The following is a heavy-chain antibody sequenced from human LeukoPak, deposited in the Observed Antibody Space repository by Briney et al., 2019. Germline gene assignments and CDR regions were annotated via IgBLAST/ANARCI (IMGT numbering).Heavy chain of an antibody. CDR3: ATARNFRFEY. V-gene: IGHV3-74*01. CDR1: GLTFRTTW. J-gene: IGHJ4*02. Sequence: GGSLRLSCATAGLTFRTTWMHWVRQAPGKGLMWVSRMNGEGTTIDYADSVKGRFTVSRDYAKNTLFLQMNNLRTEDTALYFCATARNFRFEYWGQGSLVIVSA. CDR2: MNGEGTTI. D-gene: IGHD1-7*01.